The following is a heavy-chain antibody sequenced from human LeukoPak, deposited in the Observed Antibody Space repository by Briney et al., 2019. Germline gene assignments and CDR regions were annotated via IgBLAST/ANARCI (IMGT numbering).Heavy chain of an antibody. CDR1: GFTVSSNY. Sequence: GGSLRLSCAASGFTVSSNYMSWVRQAPGKGLEWVSVIYTGGSTFYADSVRGRFTISRDSSKNALYLQMNSLRAEDTAVYYCAPRFDPWGQGTLVTVSS. J-gene: IGHJ5*02. V-gene: IGHV3-53*01. CDR3: APRFDP. CDR2: IYTGGST.